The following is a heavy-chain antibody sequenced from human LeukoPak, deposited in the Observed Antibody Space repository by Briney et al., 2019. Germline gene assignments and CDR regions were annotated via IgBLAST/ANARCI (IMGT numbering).Heavy chain of an antibody. CDR1: GDSISSYY. CDR2: INYSGNT. J-gene: IGHJ4*02. V-gene: IGHV4-59*01. D-gene: IGHD4-17*01. Sequence: SETLSLTCTVSGDSISSYYWSWIRQPPGKGLEWMGYINYSGNTNYNPSLKSRVTVSVDTSKNQFSLRLTSVTAADTAVYYCAREGRQDYVYFDCWGQGTLVTVSS. CDR3: AREGRQDYVYFDC.